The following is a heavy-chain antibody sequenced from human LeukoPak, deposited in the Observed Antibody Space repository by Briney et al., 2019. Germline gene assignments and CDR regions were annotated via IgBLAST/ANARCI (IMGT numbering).Heavy chain of an antibody. CDR3: ARDVGYCSSTSCFTPPDY. CDR1: GFTFSSYA. Sequence: QPGGSLRLSCAASGFTFSSYAMSWVRQAPGKGLEWVAVISYDGSNKYYADSVKGRFTISRYNSKNTLYLQMNSLRAEDTAVYYCARDVGYCSSTSCFTPPDYWGQGTLVTVSS. CDR2: ISYDGSNK. J-gene: IGHJ4*02. V-gene: IGHV3-30-3*01. D-gene: IGHD2-2*02.